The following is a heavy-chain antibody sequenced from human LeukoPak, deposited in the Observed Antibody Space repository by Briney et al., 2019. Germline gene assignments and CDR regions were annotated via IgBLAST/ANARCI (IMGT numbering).Heavy chain of an antibody. J-gene: IGHJ4*02. Sequence: TSETLSLTRTVSGRSISSGGYYWSWIRQHPGKGLEWIGYIYYSGSTYYNPSLKSRVTISVDTSKNQFSLKLSSVTAADTAVYYCARDTSSGSYFDYWGQGTLVTVSS. D-gene: IGHD1-26*01. V-gene: IGHV4-31*03. CDR3: ARDTSSGSYFDY. CDR2: IYYSGST. CDR1: GRSISSGGYY.